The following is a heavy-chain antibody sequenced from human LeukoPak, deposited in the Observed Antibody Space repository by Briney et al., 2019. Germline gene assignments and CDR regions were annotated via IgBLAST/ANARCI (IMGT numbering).Heavy chain of an antibody. CDR3: ARGSAGVTTHDSFDY. CDR2: INPNSGGT. V-gene: IGHV1-2*02. CDR1: GYTFTGYY. Sequence: ASVKVSCKASGYTFTGYYMHWVRQAPGQGLEWMGWINPNSGGTNYAQKFQGRVTMTRDTSISTACMELSRLRSDDTAVYYCARGSAGVTTHDSFDYWGQGTLVTVSS. D-gene: IGHD2-21*02. J-gene: IGHJ4*02.